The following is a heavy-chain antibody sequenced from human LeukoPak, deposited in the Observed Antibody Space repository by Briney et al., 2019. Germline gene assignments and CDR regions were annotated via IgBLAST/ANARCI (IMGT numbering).Heavy chain of an antibody. CDR3: AKDRRSKIAAAGYFDY. J-gene: IGHJ4*02. CDR2: ISYDGSNK. V-gene: IGHV3-30*18. D-gene: IGHD6-13*01. CDR1: GFTFSSYG. Sequence: GGSLGLSCAASGFTFSSYGMHWVRQAPGKGLEWVAVISYDGSNKYYADSVKGRFTISRDNSKNTLYLQMNSLRAEDTAVYYCAKDRRSKIAAAGYFDYWGQGTLVTVSS.